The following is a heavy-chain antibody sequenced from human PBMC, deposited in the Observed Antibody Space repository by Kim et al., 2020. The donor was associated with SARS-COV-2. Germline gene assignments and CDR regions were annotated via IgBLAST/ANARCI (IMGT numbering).Heavy chain of an antibody. CDR2: ISYDGSNK. V-gene: IGHV3-30-3*01. CDR3: AREIWDYAFDI. D-gene: IGHD1-26*01. J-gene: IGHJ3*02. CDR1: GFTFSSYA. Sequence: GGSLRLSCAASGFTFSSYAMHWVRQAPGKGLEWVAVISYDGSNKYYADSVKGRFTISRDNSKNTLYLQMNSLRAEDTAVYYCAREIWDYAFDIWGQGTMVTVSS.